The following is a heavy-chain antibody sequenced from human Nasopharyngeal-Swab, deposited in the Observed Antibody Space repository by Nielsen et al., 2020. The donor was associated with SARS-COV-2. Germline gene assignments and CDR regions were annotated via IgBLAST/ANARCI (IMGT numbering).Heavy chain of an antibody. CDR1: GFTFSSYA. Sequence: GGSLSLSCAASGFTFSSYAMSWVRQAPGKGLEWVSAISGSGGSTYYADSVKGRFTISRDNSKNTLYLQMNSLRAEDTAVYYCAKDLRVTTSAFDIWGQGTMVTVSS. J-gene: IGHJ3*02. D-gene: IGHD4-17*01. CDR2: ISGSGGST. CDR3: AKDLRVTTSAFDI. V-gene: IGHV3-23*01.